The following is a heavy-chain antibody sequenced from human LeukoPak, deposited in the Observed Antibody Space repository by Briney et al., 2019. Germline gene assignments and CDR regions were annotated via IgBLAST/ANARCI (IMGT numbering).Heavy chain of an antibody. Sequence: GGCLRLSCAAAGFTFSIYSMSCVRHAPGNGREWVANIKQDGREKYYVHSVKGRFTISRDNPKNSLYLQVNSLRAEDTAVYYCARSGYHPNPHFDYWGQGTLVTVSS. V-gene: IGHV3-7*01. D-gene: IGHD5-12*01. CDR1: GFTFSIYS. CDR2: IKQDGREK. CDR3: ARSGYHPNPHFDY. J-gene: IGHJ4*02.